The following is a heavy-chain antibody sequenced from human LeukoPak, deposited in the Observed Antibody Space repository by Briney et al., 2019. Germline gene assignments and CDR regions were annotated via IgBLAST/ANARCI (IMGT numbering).Heavy chain of an antibody. CDR1: GGSISSYY. Sequence: SETLSLTCTVSGGSISSYYWSWIRQPPGKGLEWIGYIYYSGSTNYNPSLKSRVTISVDTSKNQFSLKLSSVTAADTAVYYCAKGRQRLPRVEMAKPGSFDYWGQGTLVTVSS. CDR2: IYYSGST. J-gene: IGHJ4*02. D-gene: IGHD5-24*01. V-gene: IGHV4-59*08. CDR3: AKGRQRLPRVEMAKPGSFDY.